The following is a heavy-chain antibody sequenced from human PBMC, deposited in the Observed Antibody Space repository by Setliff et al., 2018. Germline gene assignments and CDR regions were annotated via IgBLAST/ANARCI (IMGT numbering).Heavy chain of an antibody. Sequence: ASVKVSCKAFGYTFAKYGTSWVRQAPGQGLEWMGWISGYNGYTVYAQKLQGRVTLTTDTSTGTAYMEVRSLRSDDTAVYYCVRDAGWQYDDYAGVYFPHWGQGTLVTVSS. CDR1: GYTFAKYG. V-gene: IGHV1-18*01. D-gene: IGHD4-17*01. CDR2: ISGYNGYT. J-gene: IGHJ1*01. CDR3: VRDAGWQYDDYAGVYFPH.